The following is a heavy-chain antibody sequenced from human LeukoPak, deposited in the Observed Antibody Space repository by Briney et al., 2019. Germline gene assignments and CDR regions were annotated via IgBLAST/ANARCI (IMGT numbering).Heavy chain of an antibody. D-gene: IGHD2-2*01. Sequence: ASVKVSCKASGYTFTGYHMHWVRQAPGQGLEWMGWINPNSDGTNFAQNFQGRVTMTRDTSTSTAYMELRSLRSDDTAVYYCAREGYCSSTSCPNRYWGQGTLVTVSS. CDR2: INPNSDGT. V-gene: IGHV1-2*02. J-gene: IGHJ4*02. CDR3: AREGYCSSTSCPNRY. CDR1: GYTFTGYH.